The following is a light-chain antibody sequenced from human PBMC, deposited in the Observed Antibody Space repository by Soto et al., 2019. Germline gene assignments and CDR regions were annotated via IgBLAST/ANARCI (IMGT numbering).Light chain of an antibody. Sequence: EIVLTQSPGTLSLSPGERATLSCRASQSVRSSFLAWYQQKPGQAPRLLLYGASSRATGIPDRFSGSGSGTDLTLTISRLEPEDLAVYYCQQYGSSPTFGGGTKVEIK. V-gene: IGKV3-20*01. J-gene: IGKJ4*01. CDR1: QSVRSSF. CDR2: GAS. CDR3: QQYGSSPT.